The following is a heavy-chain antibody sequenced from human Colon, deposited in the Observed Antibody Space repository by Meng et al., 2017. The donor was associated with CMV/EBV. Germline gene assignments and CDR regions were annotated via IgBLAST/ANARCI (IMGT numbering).Heavy chain of an antibody. CDR2: INHSGST. Sequence: QLQLQQWGAGLLKPSETLSLTCAVYGAFSGYYWSWSRQAPGKGLEWIGEINHSGSTSYNPSLKSRVTISVDMSKNQFSLKLSSVTAADTAVYYCAHGSSIATTYWGQGTLVTVSS. V-gene: IGHV4-34*01. J-gene: IGHJ4*02. D-gene: IGHD5-24*01. CDR3: AHGSSIATTY. CDR1: GAFSGYY.